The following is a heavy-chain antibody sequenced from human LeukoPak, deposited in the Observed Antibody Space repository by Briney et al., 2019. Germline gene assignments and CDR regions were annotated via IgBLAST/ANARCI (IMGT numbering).Heavy chain of an antibody. Sequence: GASVTVSSKASGYTFTNYGISWVRQAPGQGLEWMGWISTYNGNTHYAQKLQGRVTMTTDTSTSTAYMELRSLRSDDTAVYYCARSSLAVAGSVFDYWGQGTLVTVSS. CDR2: ISTYNGNT. V-gene: IGHV1-18*01. D-gene: IGHD6-19*01. J-gene: IGHJ4*02. CDR1: GYTFTNYG. CDR3: ARSSLAVAGSVFDY.